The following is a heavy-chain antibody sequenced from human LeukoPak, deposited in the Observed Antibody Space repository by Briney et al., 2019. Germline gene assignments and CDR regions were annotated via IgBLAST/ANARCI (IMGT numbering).Heavy chain of an antibody. CDR1: GFTVSSNY. Sequence: GGSLRLSCAASGFTVSSNYMSWVRQAPGKGLEWVSVIYSGGSTYYADSVKGRFTISRDNSKNTLYLQMNSLRAEDTAVYYCASFDSSSWPSHFDYWGQGTQVTVSS. CDR3: ASFDSSSWPSHFDY. D-gene: IGHD6-13*01. V-gene: IGHV3-53*01. J-gene: IGHJ4*02. CDR2: IYSGGST.